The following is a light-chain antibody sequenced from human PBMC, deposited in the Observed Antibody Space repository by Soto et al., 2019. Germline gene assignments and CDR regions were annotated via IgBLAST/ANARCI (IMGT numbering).Light chain of an antibody. Sequence: QSALTQPASVSGSPGQSIAISCTGTSSDVGSHDLVSWYQQQSGKVPKLIIYDVSSRPSGVSNRFSGSKSGNTASLTISGLQAEDEADYYCSSFTSTTTYVFGTGTKLTVL. CDR3: SSFTSTTTYV. V-gene: IGLV2-14*02. CDR2: DVS. CDR1: SSDVGSHDL. J-gene: IGLJ1*01.